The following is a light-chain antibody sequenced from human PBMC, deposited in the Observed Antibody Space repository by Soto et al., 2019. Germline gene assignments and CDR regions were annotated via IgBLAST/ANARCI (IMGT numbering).Light chain of an antibody. CDR2: EVS. CDR1: SSDVGGYKY. CDR3: SSFRSSSTLYV. J-gene: IGLJ1*01. Sequence: QSVLTQPASVSGSPGQSITMSCTGTSSDVGGYKYVSWYQQHPGKAPKLMLYEVSNRPSGVSDRLSGSKSGNTASLTISGLQAEDEADYYCSSFRSSSTLYVFGTGTKVTVL. V-gene: IGLV2-14*01.